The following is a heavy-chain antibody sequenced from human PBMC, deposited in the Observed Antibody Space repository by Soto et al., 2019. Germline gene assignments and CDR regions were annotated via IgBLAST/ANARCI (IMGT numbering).Heavy chain of an antibody. CDR1: GFTFDDYT. CDR2: ISWDGGST. V-gene: IGHV3-43*01. Sequence: GGSLRLSCAASGFTFDDYTMHWVRQAPGKGLEWVSLISWDGGSTYYADSVKGRFTISRDNSNNSVYLHMNSLRTEDTALYYCAKDLCCSSTSCYYYYYYGMDVWGQGTTVTVSS. D-gene: IGHD2-2*01. J-gene: IGHJ6*02. CDR3: AKDLCCSSTSCYYYYYYGMDV.